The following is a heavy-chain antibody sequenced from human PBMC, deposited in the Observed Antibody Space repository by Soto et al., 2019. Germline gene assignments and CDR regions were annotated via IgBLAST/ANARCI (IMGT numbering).Heavy chain of an antibody. Sequence: QVQLVQSGAEVKKPGSSVKVSCKASGGTFSSYAISWVRQAPGQGLEWMGGIIPIFGTANYAQKFQGRVTITADESTSTADMELSSLRSEDTAVYYCARERSTTHPYYYGMDVWGQGTTVTVSS. J-gene: IGHJ6*02. CDR1: GGTFSSYA. D-gene: IGHD1-26*01. CDR3: ARERSTTHPYYYGMDV. CDR2: IIPIFGTA. V-gene: IGHV1-69*12.